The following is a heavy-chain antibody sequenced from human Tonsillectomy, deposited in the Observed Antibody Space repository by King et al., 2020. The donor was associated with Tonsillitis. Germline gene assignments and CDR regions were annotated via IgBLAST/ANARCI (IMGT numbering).Heavy chain of an antibody. CDR2: IKSKTDGGTT. CDR3: STDGADSAMICLDH. D-gene: IGHD5-18*01. V-gene: IGHV3-15*01. Sequence: VQLVESGGGLVKPGGSLRLSCAASGFTLSNTWMSWIRQAPGKGLEWVGRIKSKTDGGTTDFTAAVKARFTISRDDSQNTLYLQMNSLRTEDTAVYYCSTDGADSAMICLDHWGQGTLVTVSS. CDR1: GFTLSNTW. J-gene: IGHJ4*02.